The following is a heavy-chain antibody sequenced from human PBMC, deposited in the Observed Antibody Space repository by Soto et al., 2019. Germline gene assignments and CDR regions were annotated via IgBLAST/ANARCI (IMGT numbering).Heavy chain of an antibody. CDR1: GFTFSSYE. CDR3: ARGEELLGDGAFDI. V-gene: IGHV3-48*03. Sequence: PGGSLRLSCAASGFTFSSYEMNWVRQAPGKGLEWVSYISSSGSTIYYADSVKGRFTISRDNAKNSLYLQMNSLRAEDTAVYYCARGEELLGDGAFDIWGQGTMVTVSS. D-gene: IGHD1-26*01. J-gene: IGHJ3*02. CDR2: ISSSGSTI.